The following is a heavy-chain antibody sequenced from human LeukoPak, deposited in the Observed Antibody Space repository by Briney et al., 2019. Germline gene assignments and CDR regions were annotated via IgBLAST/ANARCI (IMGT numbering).Heavy chain of an antibody. CDR3: AKFRDSIFGVVGGYYFDY. CDR2: FICSGGST. D-gene: IGHD3-3*01. Sequence: GGSLTLSCAASGFTFSSYAMRWGRRAPGGGGEWVSAFICSGGSTYYADSVKGRFTISRDNSKNTLYLQLNSLRDEDTAVYYCAKFRDSIFGVVGGYYFDYWGQGTLVTVSS. CDR1: GFTFSSYA. V-gene: IGHV3-23*01. J-gene: IGHJ4*02.